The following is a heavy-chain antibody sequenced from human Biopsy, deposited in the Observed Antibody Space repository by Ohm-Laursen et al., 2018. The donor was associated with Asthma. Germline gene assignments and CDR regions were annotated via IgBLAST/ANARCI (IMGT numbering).Heavy chain of an antibody. CDR2: INAGNGNT. Sequence: SVKVSCKASGYTFISYAIHWVRQAPGQRLEWMGWINAGNGNTKYSQKFQGGVTITRDTSASTAYMELSSLRSEDTAVYYCARTYYDFLTGQVNDAFATWGQGTMVTVSS. CDR1: GYTFISYA. CDR3: ARTYYDFLTGQVNDAFAT. D-gene: IGHD3-9*01. V-gene: IGHV1-3*01. J-gene: IGHJ3*02.